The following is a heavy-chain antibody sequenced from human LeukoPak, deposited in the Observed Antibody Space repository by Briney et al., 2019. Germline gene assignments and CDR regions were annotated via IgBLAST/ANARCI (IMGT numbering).Heavy chain of an antibody. D-gene: IGHD2-8*01. Sequence: KPSETLPLTCTVSGGSISSYYWTWIRQPPGKGLEWIGYIYHSGSTNYNPSLKSRVAISVDTSKNQFSLKLSSVTAADTGVYYCARESVRPYFDYWGQGTLVTVSS. CDR3: ARESVRPYFDY. CDR1: GGSISSYY. J-gene: IGHJ4*02. V-gene: IGHV4-59*12. CDR2: IYHSGST.